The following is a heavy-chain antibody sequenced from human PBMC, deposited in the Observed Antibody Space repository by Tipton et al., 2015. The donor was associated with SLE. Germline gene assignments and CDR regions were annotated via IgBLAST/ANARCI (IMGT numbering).Heavy chain of an antibody. Sequence: TLSLTCAVYGGSFSGYYWSWIRQPPGKGLEWIGEINHSGSTNYNPSLKSRVTISVDTSKNQFSLKLSSVTAADTAVYYCARRFCSSTSCRGWYYMDVWGKGTTVTVSS. V-gene: IGHV4-34*01. D-gene: IGHD2-2*01. CDR1: GGSFSGYY. CDR3: ARRFCSSTSCRGWYYMDV. CDR2: INHSGST. J-gene: IGHJ6*03.